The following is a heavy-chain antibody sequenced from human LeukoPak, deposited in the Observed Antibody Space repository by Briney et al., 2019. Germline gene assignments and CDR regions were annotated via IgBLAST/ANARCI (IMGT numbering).Heavy chain of an antibody. D-gene: IGHD6-13*01. J-gene: IGHJ4*02. CDR2: IKLDGSEK. V-gene: IGHV3-7*01. Sequence: GGSLRLSCVTSGFRFSSYWMTWVRQAPGKGLEWVANIKLDGSEKYYGDAVKGRFTISRDNAKKALYLEMSRLGAEDTAVYFCARVGALSSSWLLYWGQGTLVTVSS. CDR3: ARVGALSSSWLLY. CDR1: GFRFSSYW.